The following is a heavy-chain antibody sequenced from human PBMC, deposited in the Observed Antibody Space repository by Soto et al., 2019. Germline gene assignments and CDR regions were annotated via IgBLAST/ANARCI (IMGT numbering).Heavy chain of an antibody. D-gene: IGHD3-22*01. CDR3: ARGDSSDYSTTTPADY. CDR2: IYPSDSDT. V-gene: IGHV5-51*01. Sequence: GDSLKISCSGSGYSFANYWIGWVRQMPGKGLEWMGIIYPSDSDTRYSPSFQGQVTISADKSISTAYLQWNSLKASDTAMYFCARGDSSDYSTTTPADYWAQGTMVSVSS. CDR1: GYSFANYW. J-gene: IGHJ4*02.